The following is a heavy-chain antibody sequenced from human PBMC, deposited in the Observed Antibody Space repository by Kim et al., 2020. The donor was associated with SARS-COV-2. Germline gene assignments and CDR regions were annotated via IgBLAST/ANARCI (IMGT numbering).Heavy chain of an antibody. D-gene: IGHD6-13*01. CDR1: GFTVSSYS. CDR3: AREPGIAAAGTLMTNY. V-gene: IGHV3-21*01. Sequence: GGSLRLSCAASGFTVSSYSMNWVRQAPGKGLEWVSSISSSSSYIYYADSVKGRFTISRDNAKNSLYLQMNSLRAEDTAVYYCAREPGIAAAGTLMTNYWGQGTLVTVSS. CDR2: ISSSSSYI. J-gene: IGHJ4*02.